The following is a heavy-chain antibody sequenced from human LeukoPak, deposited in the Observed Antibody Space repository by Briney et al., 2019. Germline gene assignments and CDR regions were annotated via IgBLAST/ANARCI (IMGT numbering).Heavy chain of an antibody. CDR2: IYSGGST. Sequence: GGSLRLSCAASGIIVSSNSMNWVRQAPGKGLEWVSIIYSGGSTDYAASVKGRFTISRDDSKNTLYLQMNSLRAEDTAVYYCARDARDYYDSRGFDPWGQGTLVTVSS. CDR1: GIIVSSNS. V-gene: IGHV3-66*01. J-gene: IGHJ5*02. D-gene: IGHD3-22*01. CDR3: ARDARDYYDSRGFDP.